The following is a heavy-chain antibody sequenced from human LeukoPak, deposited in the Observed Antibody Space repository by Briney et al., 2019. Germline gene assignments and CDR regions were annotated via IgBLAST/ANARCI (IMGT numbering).Heavy chain of an antibody. J-gene: IGHJ4*02. Sequence: PGGSLRLSCAASGFTSSSYSMNWVRQAPGKGLEWVSYVSSSSSTIYYADSVKGRFTISRDNAKNSLYLQMNSLRAEDTAVYYCARGLGEFDYWGQGTLVTVSS. CDR3: ARGLGEFDY. CDR1: GFTSSSYS. D-gene: IGHD3-16*01. CDR2: VSSSSSTI. V-gene: IGHV3-48*01.